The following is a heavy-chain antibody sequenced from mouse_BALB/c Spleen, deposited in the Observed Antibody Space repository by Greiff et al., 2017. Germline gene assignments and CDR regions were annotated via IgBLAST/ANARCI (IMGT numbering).Heavy chain of an antibody. J-gene: IGHJ2*01. CDR3: ARDMGYGSSLFDY. Sequence: QVQLKESGAELVRPGVSVKISCKGSGYTFTDYAMHWVKQSHAKSLEWIGVISTYYGDASYNQKFKGKATMTVDKSSSTAYMELARLTSEDSAIYYCARDMGYGSSLFDYWGQGTTLTVSS. CDR1: GYTFTDYA. D-gene: IGHD1-1*01. V-gene: IGHV1S137*01. CDR2: ISTYYGDA.